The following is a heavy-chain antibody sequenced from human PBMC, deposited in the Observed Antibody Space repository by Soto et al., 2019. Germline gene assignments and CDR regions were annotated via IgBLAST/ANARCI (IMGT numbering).Heavy chain of an antibody. CDR1: GFTFTDFG. CDR3: VRGYPEVDFDL. V-gene: IGHV3-33*01. D-gene: IGHD2-2*01. CDR2: MWSDGNKK. J-gene: IGHJ4*01. Sequence: GGSLRLSCEASGFTFTDFGLHWVRQAPGKGLEWLGSMWSDGNKKSYGDSVKGRFIISRDNSKNMLYLHMDSLRAEDTAIYYCVRGYPEVDFDLWGRGTLVTVSS.